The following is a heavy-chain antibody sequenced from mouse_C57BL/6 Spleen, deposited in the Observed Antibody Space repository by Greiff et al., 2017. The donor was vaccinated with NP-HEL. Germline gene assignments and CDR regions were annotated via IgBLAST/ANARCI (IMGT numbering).Heavy chain of an antibody. Sequence: EVQLVESGGDLVKPGGSLKLSCAASGFTFSSYGMSWVRQTPDKRLEWVATISSGGSYTYYPDSVKGRFTISRDNAKNTLYLQMSSLKSEDTAMYYCARQETLDYWGQGTTLTVSS. CDR1: GFTFSSYG. J-gene: IGHJ2*01. CDR2: ISSGGSYT. CDR3: ARQETLDY. V-gene: IGHV5-6*01.